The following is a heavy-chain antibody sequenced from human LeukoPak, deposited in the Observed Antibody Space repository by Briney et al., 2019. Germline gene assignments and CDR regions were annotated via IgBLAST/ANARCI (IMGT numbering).Heavy chain of an antibody. V-gene: IGHV3-23*01. CDR2: ISGSGGST. CDR3: AKDGEGFQHYDSSGYYYFDY. D-gene: IGHD3-22*01. J-gene: IGHJ4*02. Sequence: PGGSLRLSCAASGFTFSSYAMSWVRQAPGKGLEWVSAISGSGGSTYYADSVKGRFTISRDNSKNTLYLQMNSLRAEDTAVYYCAKDGEGFQHYDSSGYYYFDYWGQGTLVTVSS. CDR1: GFTFSSYA.